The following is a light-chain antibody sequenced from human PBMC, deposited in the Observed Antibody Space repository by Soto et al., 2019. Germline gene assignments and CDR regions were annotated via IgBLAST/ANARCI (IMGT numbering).Light chain of an antibody. V-gene: IGKV1-5*03. CDR2: KAS. Sequence: DIQMTQSPSTLSASVGDRVTITCRASQSISSCLAWYQQKPGKAPKLLIYKASRLASGVPSRFSGSGSGTDFTLTISSLQPDDVATYYCQQYNSYPWSFGQGTKVEIK. CDR3: QQYNSYPWS. J-gene: IGKJ1*01. CDR1: QSISSC.